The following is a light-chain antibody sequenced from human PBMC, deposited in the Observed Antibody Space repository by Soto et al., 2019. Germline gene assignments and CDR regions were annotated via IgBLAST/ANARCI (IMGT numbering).Light chain of an antibody. V-gene: IGKV1-39*01. J-gene: IGKJ4*01. CDR2: SAS. Sequence: DIQMTQSPSSLSASVGDRVTITCRASQSISRYLNWYQQKPGKAPKLLIYSASTLQSGVPSGFSGGGSGTEFTLTISSLQPEDFAIYYCQQTHSFPLTFGGGTKVDIK. CDR3: QQTHSFPLT. CDR1: QSISRY.